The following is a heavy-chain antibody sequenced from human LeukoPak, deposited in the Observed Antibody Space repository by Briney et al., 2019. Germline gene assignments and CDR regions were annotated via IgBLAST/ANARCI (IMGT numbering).Heavy chain of an antibody. D-gene: IGHD3-10*01. CDR3: ATTGYGSGRKYYFDY. V-gene: IGHV1-24*01. CDR2: FDPEDGET. CDR1: GYTLTELS. J-gene: IGHJ4*02. Sequence: ASVKVSCKVSGYTLTELSMHWVRQAPGKGLEWMGGFDPEDGETIYAQKFQGRVTMTEDTSTDTAYMELSSLRSEDTAVYYCATTGYGSGRKYYFDYWGQGTLVTVSS.